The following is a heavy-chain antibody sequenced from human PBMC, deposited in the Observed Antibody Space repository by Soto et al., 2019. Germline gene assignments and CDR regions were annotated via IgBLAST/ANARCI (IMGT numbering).Heavy chain of an antibody. J-gene: IGHJ4*02. V-gene: IGHV1-18*01. CDR2: TSSNNGKT. Sequence: GASVKVSCKTSGYSFTTYGISWVRQAPGQGLEWMGWTSSNNGKTKYAQKFQGRVTMTTDKSTNTVHMELRSLRSGDTAVYYCARTSVAQSEDYFDYWGQGTLVTVS. CDR3: ARTSVAQSEDYFDY. D-gene: IGHD5-12*01. CDR1: GYSFTTYG.